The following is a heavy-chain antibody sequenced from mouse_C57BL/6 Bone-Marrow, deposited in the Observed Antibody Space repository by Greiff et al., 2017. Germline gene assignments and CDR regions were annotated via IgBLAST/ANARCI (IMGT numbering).Heavy chain of an antibody. Sequence: QVQLQQPGAELVRPGSSVKLSCKASGYTFTSYWMDWVKQRPVQGLEWIGNIYTSDSETHYNQKFKDKATLTVDKSSSTAYMQLNSLTSADSAVYYGARLAYYYNFFDYWGQGTTLTVSS. CDR2: IYTSDSET. D-gene: IGHD2-10*01. V-gene: IGHV1-61*01. J-gene: IGHJ2*01. CDR1: GYTFTSYW. CDR3: ARLAYYYNFFDY.